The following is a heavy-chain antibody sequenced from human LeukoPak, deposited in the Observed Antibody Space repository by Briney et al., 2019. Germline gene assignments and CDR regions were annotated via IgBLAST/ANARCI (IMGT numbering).Heavy chain of an antibody. CDR1: GFTVSNNY. V-gene: IGHV3-66*01. CDR3: ARDLNWYVFRY. D-gene: IGHD1-20*01. J-gene: IGHJ4*02. Sequence: GGSLRLSCAASGFTVSNNYMTWVRQAPGKGLEWVSVIYSAGITYYADSVKGRSTISRDISKNTLYLQMNSLRVEDTAVYYCARDLNWYVFRYWGQGTLVTVSS. CDR2: IYSAGIT.